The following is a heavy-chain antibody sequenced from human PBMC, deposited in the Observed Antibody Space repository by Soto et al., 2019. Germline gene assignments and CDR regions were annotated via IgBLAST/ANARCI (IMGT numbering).Heavy chain of an antibody. J-gene: IGHJ3*01. V-gene: IGHV6-1*01. Sequence: QGQLQQSGPGLVKPSQTLSLTCAISGDSVSSDITSWNWIRQSPSRGLEWLGRTYYRSKWFPDYAASVKRRITINPDTSKNQFSLELNSMPPEDTAVYYCARGNALDVWGQGTVVTVSS. D-gene: IGHD3-10*01. CDR1: GDSVSSDITS. CDR3: ARGNALDV. CDR2: TYYRSKWFP.